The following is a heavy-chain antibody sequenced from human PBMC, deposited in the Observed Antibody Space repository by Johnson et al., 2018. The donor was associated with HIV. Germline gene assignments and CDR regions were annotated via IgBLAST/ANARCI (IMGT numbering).Heavy chain of an antibody. D-gene: IGHD5-24*01. CDR1: GFTFSTYV. CDR3: AKWTRDGYNYVHAFDS. CDR2: IRYDGSYK. J-gene: IGHJ3*02. V-gene: IGHV3-30*02. Sequence: VLLVESGGGLVQPGGSLRLSCAGSGFTFSTYVMTWVRQAPGKGLEWVAVIRYDGSYKYYADSVKGRFTISRDNSKNTLYLQMNSLRAEDTAVYDCAKWTRDGYNYVHAFDSWGQGTMVTVSS.